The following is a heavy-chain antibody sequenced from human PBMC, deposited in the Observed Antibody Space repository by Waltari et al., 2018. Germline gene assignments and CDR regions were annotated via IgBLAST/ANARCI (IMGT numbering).Heavy chain of an antibody. J-gene: IGHJ4*02. D-gene: IGHD3-3*01. Sequence: QVQLQQWGAGLLKPSETLSLTCAVYGGSFSGYYWSWIRQPPGKGLEWIGEINHSGSTNYNPSLKSRGTISVDTSKNQFSLKLSSVTAADTAVYYCARLSSRYYDFWSGYQPRFFDYWGQGTLVTVSS. CDR2: INHSGST. V-gene: IGHV4-34*01. CDR1: GGSFSGYY. CDR3: ARLSSRYYDFWSGYQPRFFDY.